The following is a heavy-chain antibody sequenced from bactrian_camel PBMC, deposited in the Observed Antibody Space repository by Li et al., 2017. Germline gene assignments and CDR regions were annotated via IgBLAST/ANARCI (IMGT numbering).Heavy chain of an antibody. V-gene: IGHV3S53*01. J-gene: IGHJ4*01. CDR1: GFTYRSNC. CDR3: AADQYAFGLGNAYRY. Sequence: VQLVESGGGSVQAGGSLRLSCAASGFTYRSNCMGWFRQAPGKEREGVAYLAINGGTDYTYAVAGRFTISKDNAKDTLYLQMDSLKPEDSAMYYCAADQYAFGLGNAYRYWGQGTQVTVS. CDR2: LAINGGT. D-gene: IGHD3*01.